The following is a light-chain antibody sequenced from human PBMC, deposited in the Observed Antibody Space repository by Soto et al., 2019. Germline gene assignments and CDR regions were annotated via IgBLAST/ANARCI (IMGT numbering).Light chain of an antibody. Sequence: QSALTQPRSVSGSPGQSVTISCTGTSSDVGGYNYVSWYQQNPGKAPKLMIHDVTKRPSGVPDRFSGSKSGNTASLTISGLHAEDEADYYCCSYAGNYTYVFGTGTKLTVL. CDR3: CSYAGNYTYV. CDR1: SSDVGGYNY. V-gene: IGLV2-11*01. J-gene: IGLJ1*01. CDR2: DVT.